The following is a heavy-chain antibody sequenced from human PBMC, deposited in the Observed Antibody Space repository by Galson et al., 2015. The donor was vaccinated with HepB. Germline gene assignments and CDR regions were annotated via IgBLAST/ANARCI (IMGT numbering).Heavy chain of an antibody. CDR3: ARGDSSSSQGCDY. D-gene: IGHD6-6*01. J-gene: IGHJ4*02. CDR1: GFSFSSHA. CDR2: IWYDGSNK. Sequence: SLRLSCAASGFSFSSHAMHWVRQAPGKGLEWVAVIWYDGSNKYYADSVKGRFTISRDNSKNTLYLQVNSLGAADTAVYYCARGDSSSSQGCDYWGQGTPVTVSS. V-gene: IGHV3-33*01.